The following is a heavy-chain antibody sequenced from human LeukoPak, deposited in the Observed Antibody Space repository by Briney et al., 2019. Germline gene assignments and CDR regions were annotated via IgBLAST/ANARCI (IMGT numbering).Heavy chain of an antibody. J-gene: IGHJ5*02. CDR1: GDTFTSYA. V-gene: IGHV1-69*01. CDR3: ARASPYYDLWSGYWNNWFDP. Sequence: SVKVSCKASGDTFTSYAMSWVRQAPGQGLEWMGWIIPIIGAANYAQKFQGRVTITADESTSTAYMELSSLRSEDTAVYYCARASPYYDLWSGYWNNWFDPWGQGTLVTVSS. CDR2: IIPIIGAA. D-gene: IGHD3-3*01.